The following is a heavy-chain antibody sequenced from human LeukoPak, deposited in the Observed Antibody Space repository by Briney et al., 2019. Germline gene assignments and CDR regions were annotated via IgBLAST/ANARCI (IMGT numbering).Heavy chain of an antibody. CDR2: TQYDEINR. J-gene: IGHJ3*02. CDR1: GFTFSNYA. CDR3: AKDRGGGVLTAFDI. V-gene: IGHV3-30*02. D-gene: IGHD4/OR15-4a*01. Sequence: PGGSLRLSCAASGFTFSNYAMHWVRQAPGKGLEWVAFTQYDEINRNHADSVKGRFTISRDNSKNTLDLQMNSLRAEDTSVYYCAKDRGGGVLTAFDIWGEGTVVTVSP.